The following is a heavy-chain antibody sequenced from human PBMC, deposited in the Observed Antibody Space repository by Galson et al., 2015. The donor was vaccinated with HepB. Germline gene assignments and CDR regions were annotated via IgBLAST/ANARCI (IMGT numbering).Heavy chain of an antibody. Sequence: SLRLSCAASGFTFSSYSMNWVRQAPGKGLEWVSYISSSSSTIYYADSVKGRFTISRDNAKNSLYLQMNSLRAEDTAVYYCATPGYCSGGSCLYGMDVWGQGTTVTVSS. CDR1: GFTFSSYS. D-gene: IGHD2-15*01. CDR3: ATPGYCSGGSCLYGMDV. V-gene: IGHV3-48*04. J-gene: IGHJ6*02. CDR2: ISSSSSTI.